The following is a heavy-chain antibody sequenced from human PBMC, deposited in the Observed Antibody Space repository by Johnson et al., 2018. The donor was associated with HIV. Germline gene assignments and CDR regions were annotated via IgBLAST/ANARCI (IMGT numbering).Heavy chain of an antibody. J-gene: IGHJ3*02. CDR2: ISPDGSNK. Sequence: QLVESGGGLIQPGGSLRLSCAASGFTVSSNYMSWVRQAPGKGLEWVSVISPDGSNKYYADSVKGRFTISRDNSKNTLYLQMNSLRAEDTAVYYCARDLGYCSSTSCYLSAFDIWGQGTMVTVSS. V-gene: IGHV3-30*03. CDR1: GFTVSSNY. CDR3: ARDLGYCSSTSCYLSAFDI. D-gene: IGHD2-2*01.